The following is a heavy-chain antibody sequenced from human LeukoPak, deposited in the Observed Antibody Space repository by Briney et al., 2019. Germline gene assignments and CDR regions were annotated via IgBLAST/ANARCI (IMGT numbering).Heavy chain of an antibody. V-gene: IGHV4-30-2*01. D-gene: IGHD6-13*01. CDR3: ARGWEPYSSSFDY. CDR1: GGSISSGGYY. CDR2: IYHSGST. Sequence: SQTLSLTCTVSGGSISSGGYYWSWIRQPPGKGLEWIGYIYHSGSTYYNPSLKSRVTISVDRSKNQFSLQLNSVTPEDTAVYYCARGWEPYSSSFDYWGQGTLVTVSS. J-gene: IGHJ4*02.